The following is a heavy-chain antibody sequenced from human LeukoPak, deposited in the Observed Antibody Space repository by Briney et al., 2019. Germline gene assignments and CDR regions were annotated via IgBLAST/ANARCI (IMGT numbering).Heavy chain of an antibody. CDR2: IYYSGST. J-gene: IGHJ6*03. D-gene: IGHD1-26*01. Sequence: SETLSLTCTVSGGSISSSPYYWGWIRQPPGKGLEWIGSIYYSGSTYYNPSLKSRVTISVDTSKNQFSLKLSSVTAADTAVYYCARGSYGVRGGRELWGPGQGSAYYYYYMDVWGKGTTVTISS. CDR1: GGSISSSPYY. CDR3: ARGSYGVRGGRELWGPGQGSAYYYYYMDV. V-gene: IGHV4-39*07.